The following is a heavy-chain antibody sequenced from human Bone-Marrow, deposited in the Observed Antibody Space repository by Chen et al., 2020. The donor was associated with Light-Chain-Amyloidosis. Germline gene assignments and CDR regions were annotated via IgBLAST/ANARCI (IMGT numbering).Heavy chain of an antibody. CDR1: GFTFSGAW. J-gene: IGHJ4*02. CDR2: IKSDADGGTT. V-gene: IGHV3-15*01. Sequence: EVNLVESGGGLVKPGGSIRLSCAASGFTFSGAWMSWVRQAPGKGLEWLGRIKSDADGGTTDYAAPVQGRFSISRDDSKKTLYLQMSSLKIEDTAMYYCTTDGRTDYWGQGTLVTVSS. CDR3: TTDGRTDY.